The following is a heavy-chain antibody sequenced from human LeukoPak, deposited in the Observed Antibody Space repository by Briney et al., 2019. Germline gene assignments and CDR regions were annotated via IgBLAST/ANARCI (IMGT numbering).Heavy chain of an antibody. CDR1: GFTFSSYS. V-gene: IGHV3-21*01. J-gene: IGHJ6*02. CDR2: ISSSSSYI. Sequence: PGGSLRLSCAASGFTFSSYSMNWVRQAPGKGLEWVSSISSSSSYIYYADSVKGRFTISRDNAKNSLYLQMNSLRAEDTAVYYCAGYCSSTSCHQSYYYYGMDVWGQGTTVTVSS. D-gene: IGHD2-2*01. CDR3: AGYCSSTSCHQSYYYYGMDV.